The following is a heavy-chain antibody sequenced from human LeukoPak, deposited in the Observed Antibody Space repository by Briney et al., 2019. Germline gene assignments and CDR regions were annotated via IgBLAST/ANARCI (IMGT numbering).Heavy chain of an antibody. CDR2: ISSSGSTI. Sequence: GGSLRLSCAASGFTFSSYEMNWVRQAPGKGLEWVSYISSSGSTIYYADSVKGRFTISRDNAKNSPYLQMNSLRAEDTAVYYCARALLAGRYYYGMDVWGQGTTVTVSS. CDR3: ARALLAGRYYYGMDV. CDR1: GFTFSSYE. J-gene: IGHJ6*02. D-gene: IGHD3-3*01. V-gene: IGHV3-48*03.